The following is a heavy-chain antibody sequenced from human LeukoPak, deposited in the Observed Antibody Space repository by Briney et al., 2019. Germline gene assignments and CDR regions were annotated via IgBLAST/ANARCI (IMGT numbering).Heavy chain of an antibody. CDR1: GGSISSYY. D-gene: IGHD3-9*01. Sequence: SETLSLTCTVSGGSISSYYWSWIRQPPGKVLEWIGNIYYSGSTNYNPSLKSRVIISVDTSENQFSLRLTSVTAADTAVYYCARHYDVLTGSYSYGMDVWGQGTTVTVSS. CDR3: ARHYDVLTGSYSYGMDV. CDR2: IYYSGST. J-gene: IGHJ6*02. V-gene: IGHV4-59*08.